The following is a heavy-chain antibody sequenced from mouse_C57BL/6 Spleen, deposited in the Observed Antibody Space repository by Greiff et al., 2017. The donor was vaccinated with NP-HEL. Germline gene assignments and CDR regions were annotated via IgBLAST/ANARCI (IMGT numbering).Heavy chain of an antibody. CDR1: GYAFSSSW. Sequence: VQLQQSGPELVKPGASVKISCKASGYAFSSSWMNWVKQRPGKGLEWIGRIYPGDGDTNYIGKFKGKATLTADKSSSTAYMQLSSLTSEDSAVYFCARSPNYYGSSGGYFDVWGTGTTVTVSS. J-gene: IGHJ1*03. D-gene: IGHD1-1*01. CDR2: IYPGDGDT. CDR3: ARSPNYYGSSGGYFDV. V-gene: IGHV1-82*01.